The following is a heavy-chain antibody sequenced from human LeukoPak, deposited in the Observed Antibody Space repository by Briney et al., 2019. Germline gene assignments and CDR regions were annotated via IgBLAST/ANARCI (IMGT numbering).Heavy chain of an antibody. V-gene: IGHV3-48*02. CDR2: INHNGEAI. CDR3: ARDYDWAFDF. Sequence: GGSLRLSCAASGFPFSSHVLSWVRQAPGRGLEWIAYINHNGEAIYYPDFVKGRFIISRDNAKNSLFLQMNDLRDEDTAVYYCARDYDWAFDFWGQGTRVTVSS. J-gene: IGHJ4*02. D-gene: IGHD3-9*01. CDR1: GFPFSSHV.